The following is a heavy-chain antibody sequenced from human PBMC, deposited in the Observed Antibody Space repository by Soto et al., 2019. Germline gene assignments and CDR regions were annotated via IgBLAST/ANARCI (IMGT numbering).Heavy chain of an antibody. CDR2: IRQAGSET. CDR1: GFIFRNYW. Sequence: ELQLVESGGGLVQPGGSLRLSCTVSGFIFRNYWMAWARQAPGKGLQWVAVIRQAGSETHYVDSVRGRFTISRDNAKNSLYLDMNSLRADDTAIYYCTRDWDYWGQGILVSVSS. J-gene: IGHJ4*02. CDR3: TRDWDY. V-gene: IGHV3-7*01.